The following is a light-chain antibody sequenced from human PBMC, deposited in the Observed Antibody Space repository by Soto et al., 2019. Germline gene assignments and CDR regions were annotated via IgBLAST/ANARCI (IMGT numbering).Light chain of an antibody. CDR2: GAS. J-gene: IGKJ4*01. V-gene: IGKV3D-7*01. CDR3: QQYYSTPLT. Sequence: PGDRVTLSCRASQSVNSSYLTWYQQKPGQAPRLLIYGASTRATGIPARSSGSGSGKDFTLTISSLQAEDVAVYYCQQYYSTPLTFGGGTKVDIK. CDR1: QSVNSSY.